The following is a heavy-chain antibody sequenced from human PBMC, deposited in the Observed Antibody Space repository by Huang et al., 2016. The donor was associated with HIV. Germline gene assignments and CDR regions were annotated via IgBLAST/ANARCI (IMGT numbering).Heavy chain of an antibody. Sequence: EVQLVQSGAVVKKPGESLKISCKGSGYTFNGYWIGWVRQMPGKGLEWMGLIYPGDSATTYSPAFQGQVTISADKSISTAYLQWSGLKASDTAMYYCARQGVGDFVVEPTGLGAFDIWGQGTMVTVSS. J-gene: IGHJ3*02. CDR3: ARQGVGDFVVEPTGLGAFDI. CDR2: IYPGDSAT. D-gene: IGHD2-2*01. V-gene: IGHV5-51*01. CDR1: GYTFNGYW.